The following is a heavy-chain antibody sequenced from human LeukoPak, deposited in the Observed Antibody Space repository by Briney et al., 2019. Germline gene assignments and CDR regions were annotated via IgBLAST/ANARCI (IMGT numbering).Heavy chain of an antibody. CDR2: ISSSGSYT. V-gene: IGHV3-11*05. CDR3: ARVPGKYAFDI. CDR1: GFTFSDYY. J-gene: IGHJ3*02. D-gene: IGHD3-10*01. Sequence: GGSLRLSCAASGFTFSDYYMSWIRQAPGKGLDSISYISSSGSYTNHADSVKGRFTISRDSAKNSLYLQMNSLRAEDTAVYYCARVPGKYAFDIWGQGTMVTVSA.